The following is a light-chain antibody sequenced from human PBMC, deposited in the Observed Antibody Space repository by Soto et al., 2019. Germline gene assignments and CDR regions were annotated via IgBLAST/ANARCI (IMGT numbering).Light chain of an antibody. CDR2: GAS. Sequence: ELVMTQSPATLSVTPGERATLSCRASQSVRNNLAWYQQKPGQAPRLLIYGASTRATGIPARFSGSGSGTEFTLTISSLQSEDFALYYCQHYNNWPPAWTFGQGTKVDIK. CDR3: QHYNNWPPAWT. V-gene: IGKV3-15*01. J-gene: IGKJ1*01. CDR1: QSVRNN.